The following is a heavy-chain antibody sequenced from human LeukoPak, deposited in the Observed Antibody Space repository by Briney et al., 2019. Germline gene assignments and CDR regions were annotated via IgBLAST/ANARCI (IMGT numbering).Heavy chain of an antibody. J-gene: IGHJ4*02. D-gene: IGHD3/OR15-3a*01. V-gene: IGHV3-30-3*01. CDR1: GFTFSSYA. CDR2: ISYDGSNK. CDR3: ARDWTVSYYFDY. Sequence: GGSLRLSCAASGFTFSSYAMHWVRQAPGKGLEWVAVISYDGSNKYYADSVKGRFTISRDNSKNTLYLQMNSLRAEDTAVYYCARDWTVSYYFDYWGQGTLVTVSS.